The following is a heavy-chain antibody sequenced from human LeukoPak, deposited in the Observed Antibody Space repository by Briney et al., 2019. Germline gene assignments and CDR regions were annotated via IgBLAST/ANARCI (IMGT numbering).Heavy chain of an antibody. V-gene: IGHV3-21*01. CDR2: ISSSSSYI. Sequence: PGGSLRLSCAASGFTFSSYSMNWVHQAPGKGLEWVSSISSSSSYIYYADSVKGRLTISRDNAKNSLYLQMNSLRAEDTAVYYCARSGDGYNYPDYWGQGTLVTVSS. J-gene: IGHJ4*02. D-gene: IGHD5-24*01. CDR3: ARSGDGYNYPDY. CDR1: GFTFSSYS.